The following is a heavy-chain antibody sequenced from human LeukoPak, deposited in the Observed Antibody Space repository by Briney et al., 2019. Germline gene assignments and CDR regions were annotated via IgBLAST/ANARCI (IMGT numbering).Heavy chain of an antibody. D-gene: IGHD3-22*01. V-gene: IGHV3-74*01. CDR1: GFTFKTHW. CDR3: ARPLYDSRDDAFDI. CDR2: INSDGSVT. Sequence: GGSLRLSCAASGFTFKTHWMNWVRQVPGKGLVWVSRINSDGSVTTYADSVKGRFTISRDNAKNTLYLQMNSLRAEDTAVYYCARPLYDSRDDAFDIWGQGTMVTVSS. J-gene: IGHJ3*02.